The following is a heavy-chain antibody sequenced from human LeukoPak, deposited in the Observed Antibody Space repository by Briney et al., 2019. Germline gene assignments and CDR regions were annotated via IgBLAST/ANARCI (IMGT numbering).Heavy chain of an antibody. D-gene: IGHD3-10*01. CDR2: IYSGGST. J-gene: IGHJ6*03. Sequence: GGSPRLSCVASGFTVSSSYMSWVRQAPGKGLEWVSVIYSGGSTYYADSVKGRFTISRDNSKNTLYLQMNSLRAEDTAVYYCASGSGSYRTPYYYMDVWGTGTTVTVSS. CDR1: GFTVSSSY. CDR3: ASGSGSYRTPYYYMDV. V-gene: IGHV3-53*01.